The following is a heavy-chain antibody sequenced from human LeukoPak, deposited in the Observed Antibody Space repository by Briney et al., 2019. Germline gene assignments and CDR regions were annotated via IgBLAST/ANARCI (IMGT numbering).Heavy chain of an antibody. V-gene: IGHV4-59*08. Sequence: PSETLSLTCTVSAGSISTYYWSWLRQPPGQGLEWIGYIYYTGSTNYNPSLKSRVTISLDTSKNQFSLKLSSVTAADTAVYYCARYCSGGSCYSGQFDYWGQGTLVTVSS. J-gene: IGHJ4*02. CDR1: AGSISTYY. CDR3: ARYCSGGSCYSGQFDY. D-gene: IGHD2-15*01. CDR2: IYYTGST.